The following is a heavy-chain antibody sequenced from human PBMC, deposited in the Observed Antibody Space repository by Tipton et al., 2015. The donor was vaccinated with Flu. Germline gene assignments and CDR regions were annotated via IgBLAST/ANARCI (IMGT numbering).Heavy chain of an antibody. Sequence: TLSLTCTVPGGSITGYYWSWIRQPAGKGLEWIGRIYARVSTNYNPSLKSRVTMSADTSKNQFSLKLTTVTAADTAVYYCAGGGGSFQFDCWSQGTLVTVSS. V-gene: IGHV4-4*07. CDR2: IYARVST. J-gene: IGHJ4*02. D-gene: IGHD1-26*01. CDR1: GGSITGYY. CDR3: AGGGGSFQFDC.